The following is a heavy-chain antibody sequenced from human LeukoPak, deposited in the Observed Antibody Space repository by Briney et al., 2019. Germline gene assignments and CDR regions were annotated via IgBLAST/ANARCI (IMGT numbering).Heavy chain of an antibody. Sequence: PGGSLRLSCAASGFTFSDLFMDWVRQAPGKGLEWVGRSRNKANSYTTEYAASVKGRFTISRDDSKNSLYLQMNSLKTEDTAVYFCTRGGRYSGIYLIDYWGQGALVTVSS. J-gene: IGHJ4*02. D-gene: IGHD1-26*01. V-gene: IGHV3-72*01. CDR1: GFTFSDLF. CDR2: SRNKANSYTT. CDR3: TRGGRYSGIYLIDY.